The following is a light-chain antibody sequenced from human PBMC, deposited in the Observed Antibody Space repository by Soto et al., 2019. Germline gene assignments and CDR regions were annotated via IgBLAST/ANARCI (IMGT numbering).Light chain of an antibody. CDR2: EVT. CDR1: SSDVGGYKY. CDR3: SSYAGSNKLL. J-gene: IGLJ3*02. Sequence: QSALTQPPSASGSPGQSVTISFTGTSSDVGGYKYVSWYQQNPGKAPKLIIFEVTKRPSGVPDRFSGSKSGNTASLTVSGLQAEDEADYFCSSYAGSNKLLFGGGTKLTVL. V-gene: IGLV2-8*01.